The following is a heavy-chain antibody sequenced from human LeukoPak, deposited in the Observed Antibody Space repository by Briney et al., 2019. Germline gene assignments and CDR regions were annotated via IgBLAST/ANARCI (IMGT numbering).Heavy chain of an antibody. CDR3: ARRENYVWGSYRSNWFDL. J-gene: IGHJ5*02. CDR1: GGSFSGYY. Sequence: PSETLSLTCAVYGGSFSGYYWSWIRQPPGKGLEWIGEISHSGSTNYNPSLKSRVTISVDTSKNQFSLKLSSVTAADTAVYYCARRENYVWGSYRSNWFDLWGQGTLVTVSS. CDR2: ISHSGST. V-gene: IGHV4-34*01. D-gene: IGHD3-16*02.